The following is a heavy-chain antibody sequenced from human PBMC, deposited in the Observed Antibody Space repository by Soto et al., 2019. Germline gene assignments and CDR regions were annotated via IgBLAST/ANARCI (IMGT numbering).Heavy chain of an antibody. CDR1: GASISSGGYF. J-gene: IGHJ4*02. Sequence: SETLSLTCTVSGASISSGGYFWSWIRQHPGKGLEWIGYIYNSGSTYYNPSLKSRVTISVDTSKNQFSLKLSSVTAADTAVYYCAMYYDILTGYPPFGYWGQGTLVTVSS. V-gene: IGHV4-31*03. D-gene: IGHD3-9*01. CDR3: AMYYDILTGYPPFGY. CDR2: IYNSGST.